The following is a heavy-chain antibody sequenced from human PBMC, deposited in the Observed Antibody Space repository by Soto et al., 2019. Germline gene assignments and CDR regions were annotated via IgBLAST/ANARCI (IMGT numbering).Heavy chain of an antibody. CDR3: AARVRTNSCYADFGY. D-gene: IGHD2-15*01. Sequence: PGGSLRLSCAASGFTFSSIYMSWVRQAPGKGLEWVSVANSGASRIYYADFVKGRFTTSRESAQHTMYLQMNSLRVEDTAVYYCAARVRTNSCYADFGYWGQGALGTVSS. J-gene: IGHJ4*02. CDR2: ANSGASRI. V-gene: IGHV3-53*01. CDR1: GFTFSSIY.